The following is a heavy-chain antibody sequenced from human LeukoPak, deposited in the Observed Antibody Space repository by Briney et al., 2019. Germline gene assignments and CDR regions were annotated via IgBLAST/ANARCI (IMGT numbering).Heavy chain of an antibody. CDR1: GFTFSSYW. CDR2: IKQDESEK. Sequence: GGSLRLSCAASGFTFSSYWMSWVRQAPGKGLEWVANIKQDESEKYYVDSVKGRFTISRDNSKNTLYLQMNSLRAEDTAVYYCARVGSAGGGDLSDAFDIWGQGTMVTVSS. V-gene: IGHV3-7*01. CDR3: ARVGSAGGGDLSDAFDI. J-gene: IGHJ3*02. D-gene: IGHD2-21*01.